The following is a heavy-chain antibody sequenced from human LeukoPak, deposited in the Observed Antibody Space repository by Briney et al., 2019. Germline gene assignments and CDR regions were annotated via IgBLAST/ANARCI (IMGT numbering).Heavy chain of an antibody. CDR1: GFPFSIYS. D-gene: IGHD4-17*01. CDR3: ARDSASPPVTFDY. J-gene: IGHJ4*02. CDR2: ITSSSSTL. Sequence: GGSLRLSCSASGFPFSIYSMNWLRQAPGKGPEWISYITSSSSTLYYADSVNGRFTISRDNAKNSLYLQMSGLRVEDTAVYYCARDSASPPVTFDYWGLGTLVTVSS. V-gene: IGHV3-48*04.